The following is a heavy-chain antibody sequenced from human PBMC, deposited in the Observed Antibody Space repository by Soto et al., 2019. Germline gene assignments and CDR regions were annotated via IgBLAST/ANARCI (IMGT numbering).Heavy chain of an antibody. J-gene: IGHJ2*01. V-gene: IGHV4-30-2*01. D-gene: IGHD4-4*01. CDR2: IYHSGST. CDR3: ARGLQYRYWYFDL. Sequence: SETLSLTCAVSGGSISSGGYSWSWIRQPPGKGLEWIGYIYHSGSTYYTPSLKSRVTISVDRSKNQFSLKLSSVTAADTAVEYCARGLQYRYWYFDLWGRGTLVTVSS. CDR1: GGSISSGGYS.